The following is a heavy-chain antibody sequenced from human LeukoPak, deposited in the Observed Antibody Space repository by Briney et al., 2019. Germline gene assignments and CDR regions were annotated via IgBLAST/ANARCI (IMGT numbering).Heavy chain of an antibody. V-gene: IGHV1-46*01. D-gene: IGHD4-23*01. CDR3: GRVTLYDFDI. Sequence: ASVKVSCKSSVNTFTIYFIHCVRQAPGQGRGWMGLIRPSAGTTSYAQEFQGKVPITMDTDTSTVYMELSSLRSEDPAVYYCGRVTLYDFDIWGQGTMVTVSS. CDR2: IRPSAGTT. CDR1: VNTFTIYF. J-gene: IGHJ3*02.